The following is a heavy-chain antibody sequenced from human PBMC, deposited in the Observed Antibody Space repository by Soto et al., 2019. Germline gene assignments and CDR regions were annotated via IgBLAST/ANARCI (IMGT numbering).Heavy chain of an antibody. CDR1: GYAFTTYG. D-gene: IGHD1-1*01. CDR2: ISTHNGNT. V-gene: IGHV1-18*01. CDR3: ARGRYGDY. Sequence: QVHLVQSGAEVKKPGASVKVSCKGSGYAFTTYGITWVRQAPGQGLEWMGWISTHNGNTNYAQKLQGRVTVTRDTATSTAYMELRSLRSDDTAVYYCARGRYGDYWGQGALVTVSS. J-gene: IGHJ4*02.